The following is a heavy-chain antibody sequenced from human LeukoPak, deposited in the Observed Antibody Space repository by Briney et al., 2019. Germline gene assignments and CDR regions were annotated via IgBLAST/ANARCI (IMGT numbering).Heavy chain of an antibody. D-gene: IGHD6-19*01. CDR3: ARDSHSSGFYYFDY. CDR2: IIPIFGTA. CDR1: GYTFTGYY. J-gene: IGHJ4*02. Sequence: SVKVSCKASGYTFTGYYMHWVRQAPGQGLEWMGGIIPIFGTANYAQKFQGRVTITADESTSTAYMELSSLRSEDTAVYYCARDSHSSGFYYFDYWGQGTLVTVSS. V-gene: IGHV1-69*13.